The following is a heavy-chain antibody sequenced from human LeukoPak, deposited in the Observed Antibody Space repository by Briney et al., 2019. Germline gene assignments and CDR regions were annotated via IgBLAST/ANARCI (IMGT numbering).Heavy chain of an antibody. Sequence: PGGSLRLSCAASGFTFSTYAMNWVRQAPGKGLEWVSYISSSGDAVHYADSVKGRFTISRDNARNSLFLQLSSLRAEDTAVYYCAREDGFLQYSGAAPPLDSWGQGTLVTVSS. V-gene: IGHV3-48*03. CDR3: AREDGFLQYSGAAPPLDS. CDR2: ISSSGDAV. CDR1: GFTFSTYA. D-gene: IGHD3-10*02. J-gene: IGHJ4*02.